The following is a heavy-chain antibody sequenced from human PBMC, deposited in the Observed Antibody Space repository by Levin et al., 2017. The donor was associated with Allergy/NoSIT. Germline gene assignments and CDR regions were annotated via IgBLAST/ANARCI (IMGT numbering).Heavy chain of an antibody. Sequence: GGSLRLSCAGSGFTFSTYAMHWVRQAPGKGLEWVAVLSYDASHKYYADSVEGRFTISRDNSRNTLYLQMNSLRPEDTAVYYCARSRTANDYYDSSGYYYGAFDIWGQGTVVTVSS. V-gene: IGHV3-30-3*01. D-gene: IGHD3-22*01. J-gene: IGHJ3*02. CDR3: ARSRTANDYYDSSGYYYGAFDI. CDR1: GFTFSTYA. CDR2: LSYDASHK.